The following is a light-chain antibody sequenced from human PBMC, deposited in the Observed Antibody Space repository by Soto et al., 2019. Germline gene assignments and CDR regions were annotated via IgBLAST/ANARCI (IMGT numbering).Light chain of an antibody. CDR2: DVS. Sequence: DIQMTQSPSTLSASVGDRVTITCRASQSISNWLAWYQQKPGKAPKLLIYDVSRLESGVPSRFSGSGSGTEFTLTXSSLQXDDFATYYCQQYNSYPWTFGQGTKVEIK. J-gene: IGKJ1*01. CDR1: QSISNW. V-gene: IGKV1-5*01. CDR3: QQYNSYPWT.